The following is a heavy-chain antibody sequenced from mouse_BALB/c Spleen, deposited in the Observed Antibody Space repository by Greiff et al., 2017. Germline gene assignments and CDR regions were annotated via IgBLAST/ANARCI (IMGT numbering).Heavy chain of an antibody. J-gene: IGHJ2*01. Sequence: ESGPGLVKPSQSLSLTCSVTGYSITSGYYWNWIRQFPGNKLEWMGYISYDGSNNYNPSLKNRISITRDTSKNQFFLKLNSVTTEDTATYYCASTARATGYWGQGTTLTVSS. V-gene: IGHV3-6*02. D-gene: IGHD3-1*01. CDR3: ASTARATGY. CDR1: GYSITSGYY. CDR2: ISYDGSN.